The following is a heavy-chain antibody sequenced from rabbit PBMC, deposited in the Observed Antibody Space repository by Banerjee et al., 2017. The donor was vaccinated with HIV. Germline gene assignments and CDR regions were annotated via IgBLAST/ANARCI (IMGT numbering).Heavy chain of an antibody. V-gene: IGHV1S45*01. CDR2: IYTGSRGTT. CDR3: ARDGYGSGYDFTL. J-gene: IGHJ4*01. Sequence: QEQLEESGGDLVKPEGSLTLTCTASGFSFSSSYWICWVRQAPGKGLEWIGCIYTGSRGTTYYASWAKGRFTVSKTSSTTVTLQMTSLTAADTATYFCARDGYGSGYDFTLWGPGTLVTVS. CDR1: GFSFSSSYW. D-gene: IGHD7-1*01.